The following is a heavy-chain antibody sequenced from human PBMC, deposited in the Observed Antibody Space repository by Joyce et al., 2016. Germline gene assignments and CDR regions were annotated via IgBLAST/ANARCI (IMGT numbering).Heavy chain of an antibody. Sequence: EVQVAEYGGGLVKPGWSLRLSCAASGFTFNVAWMAWVRQAAGKGLEGVGRIKSKTSGETTEYAAPVKGRFTISRDDSKNTVSLQMNGLRTEDTAVYFCAADVAEVGFGELDHWGQGTLVTVSS. CDR1: GFTFNVAW. J-gene: IGHJ4*02. CDR3: AADVAEVGFGELDH. CDR2: IKSKTSGETT. D-gene: IGHD3-10*01. V-gene: IGHV3-15*01.